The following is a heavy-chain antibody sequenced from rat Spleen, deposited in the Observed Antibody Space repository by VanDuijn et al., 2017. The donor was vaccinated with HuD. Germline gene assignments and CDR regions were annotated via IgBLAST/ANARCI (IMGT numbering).Heavy chain of an antibody. CDR3: ARKAIRGFDY. CDR2: ITYSGKT. V-gene: IGHV3-4*01. J-gene: IGHJ2*01. D-gene: IGHD4-3*01. Sequence: EIQLQESGPGLVKPSQSLSLTCSVTGYTIPSGYDWSWIRKFPGNKMEWMGYITYSGKTNYNPSLKSRISITRETSKNQFFLQLNSVTTEVTATYYCARKAIRGFDYWGQGVMVTVSS. CDR1: GYTIPSGYD.